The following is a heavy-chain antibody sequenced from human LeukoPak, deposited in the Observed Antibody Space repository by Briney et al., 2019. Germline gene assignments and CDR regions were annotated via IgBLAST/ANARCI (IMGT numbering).Heavy chain of an antibody. CDR2: IHYSGST. CDR3: ARRDGYNWIDY. D-gene: IGHD5-24*01. Sequence: SETLSLTCTVSGGSITSSSYYWGWIRQPPGRGLELIGTIHYSGSTYYNPSLKGRVTISLDTSKNQFSLKLTSVTAADTAVYYCARRDGYNWIDYWGQGTLVTVSS. V-gene: IGHV4-39*07. CDR1: GGSITSSSYY. J-gene: IGHJ4*02.